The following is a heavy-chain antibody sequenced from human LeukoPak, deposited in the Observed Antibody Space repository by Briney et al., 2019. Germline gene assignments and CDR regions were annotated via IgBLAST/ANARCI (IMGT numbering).Heavy chain of an antibody. J-gene: IGHJ4*02. Sequence: TSETLSLTCTVSGGSISSGDYYWSWIRQPPGKGLEWIGYIYYSGSTYYNPSLKSRVTISVDTSKNQFSLKLTSVTAADTAVYYCASQGVIAARPLDYWGQGTLVTVSS. CDR2: IYYSGST. D-gene: IGHD6-6*01. CDR1: GGSISSGDYY. CDR3: ASQGVIAARPLDY. V-gene: IGHV4-30-4*08.